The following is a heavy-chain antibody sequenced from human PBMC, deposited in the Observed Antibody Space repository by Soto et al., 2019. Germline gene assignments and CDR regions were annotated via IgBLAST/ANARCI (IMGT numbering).Heavy chain of an antibody. CDR3: ARRRRNSWAHYFDS. J-gene: IGHJ4*02. D-gene: IGHD6-13*01. CDR2: IDWDDDK. CDR1: GFSLSTSGIC. V-gene: IGHV2-70*01. Sequence: SGPTLVNPTQTLTLTCTFSGFSLSTSGICVSWIRQPPGKALEWLALIDWDDDKYYSTSLKTRLTISKDTSKNQVVLTMTNMDPVDTATYYCARRRRNSWAHYFDSWGQGTLVTVSS.